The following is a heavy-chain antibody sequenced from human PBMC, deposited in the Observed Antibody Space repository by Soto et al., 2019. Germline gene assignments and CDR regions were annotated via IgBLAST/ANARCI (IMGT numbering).Heavy chain of an antibody. CDR2: MNPNSGNT. CDR3: ARGLHGPLKSPKKKHNWFDP. V-gene: IGHV1-8*01. J-gene: IGHJ5*02. Sequence: ASVKVSCKASGYTFTSYDINWVRQATGQGLEWMGWMNPNSGNTGYAQKFQGRVTMTRNTSISTAYMELSSLRSEDTAVYYCARGLHGPLKSPKKKHNWFDPWGQGTLVTVSS. CDR1: GYTFTSYD.